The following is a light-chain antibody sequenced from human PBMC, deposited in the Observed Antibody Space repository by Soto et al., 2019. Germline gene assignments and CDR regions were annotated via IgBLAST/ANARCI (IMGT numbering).Light chain of an antibody. Sequence: QSALTQPASVSGSPGQSITISCTGTTSDVGGYNYVSWYQQHPGKAPKLMIYEVSDRPSGVSNRFSGSKSGNTASLTISGLQAEDEADYYCSSYAGGNILVFGGGTKLTVL. CDR3: SSYAGGNILV. V-gene: IGLV2-14*01. CDR2: EVS. CDR1: TSDVGGYNY. J-gene: IGLJ2*01.